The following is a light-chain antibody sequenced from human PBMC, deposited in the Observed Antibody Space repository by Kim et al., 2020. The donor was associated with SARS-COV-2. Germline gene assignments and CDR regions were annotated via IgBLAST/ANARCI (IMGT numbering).Light chain of an antibody. Sequence: SVSPGRTASITCPGDKLGDKYACWYQQKPSQSPVLVIYQDSKRPSGIPERFSGSNSGNTATLTISGTQAMDEADYYCQAWDSSTVVFGGGTQLTVL. J-gene: IGLJ2*01. CDR1: KLGDKY. CDR2: QDS. CDR3: QAWDSSTVV. V-gene: IGLV3-1*01.